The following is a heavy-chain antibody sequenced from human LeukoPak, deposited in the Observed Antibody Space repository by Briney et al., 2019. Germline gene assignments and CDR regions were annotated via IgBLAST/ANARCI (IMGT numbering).Heavy chain of an antibody. CDR2: IKQDGSEK. J-gene: IGHJ4*02. Sequence: GGSLRLSCAASGFTFSSYWMSWVRQAPGKGREWVANIKQDGSEKYYVDSVKGRFTISRDNAKNSLYLQMNSLRAEDTAVYYCAGMIYYYDSSGYYYYWGQGTLVTVSS. D-gene: IGHD3-22*01. CDR1: GFTFSSYW. V-gene: IGHV3-7*01. CDR3: AGMIYYYDSSGYYYY.